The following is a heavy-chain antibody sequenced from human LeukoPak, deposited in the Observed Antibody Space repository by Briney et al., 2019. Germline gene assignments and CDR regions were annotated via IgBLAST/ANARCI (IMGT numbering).Heavy chain of an antibody. J-gene: IGHJ4*02. CDR3: AREESSSSGYYFDY. D-gene: IGHD6-6*01. Sequence: GGSLRLSCAASAFTFSSYTMNWVRQAPGKGLEWVSSISSSGSYIYYADSVKGRFTISRDNAKNSPYLQMNSLRAEDTAVYYCAREESSSSGYYFDYWGQGTLVTVSS. CDR2: ISSSGSYI. CDR1: AFTFSSYT. V-gene: IGHV3-21*01.